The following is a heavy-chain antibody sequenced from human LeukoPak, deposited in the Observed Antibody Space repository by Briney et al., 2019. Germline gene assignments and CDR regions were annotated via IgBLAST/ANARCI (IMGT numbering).Heavy chain of an antibody. J-gene: IGHJ4*02. CDR1: GFSFRGNA. CDR2: ISASSSNI. Sequence: TGVSLRLSCIVSGFSFRGNATNWVRQAPGKGLEWVSYISASSSNIHYADTVKGRFTISRDNAKNSLYLQMDSLRAEDTAVYYCARDLSYGSSLYYYFDYWGQGTPVTVSS. D-gene: IGHD6-19*01. V-gene: IGHV3-48*01. CDR3: ARDLSYGSSLYYYFDY.